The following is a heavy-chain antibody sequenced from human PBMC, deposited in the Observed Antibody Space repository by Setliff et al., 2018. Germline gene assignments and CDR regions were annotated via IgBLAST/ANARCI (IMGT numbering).Heavy chain of an antibody. J-gene: IGHJ6*03. CDR3: ARERRFCIGSGCYSGNYYYYMDV. D-gene: IGHD2-15*01. CDR2: INHSGNT. Sequence: PSETLSLTCGVFGESFSGFHWSWIRQPPGKGLEWIGEINHSGNTNYNPSLRSRVTISLDTSENEFSLKLSPVPAADTAVYYCARERRFCIGSGCYSGNYYYYMDVWGKGTTVTVSS. V-gene: IGHV4-34*01. CDR1: GESFSGFH.